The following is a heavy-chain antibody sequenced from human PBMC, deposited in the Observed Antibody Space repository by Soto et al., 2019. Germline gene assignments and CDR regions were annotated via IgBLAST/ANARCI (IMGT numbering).Heavy chain of an antibody. CDR1: GGSISSSSYY. J-gene: IGHJ5*02. V-gene: IGHV4-39*01. CDR3: ASSFLEWRSLGWFDP. Sequence: SETLSLTCTVSGGSISSSSYYWGWIRQPPGKGLEWIGSIYYSGSTYYNPSLKSRVTISVDTSKNQYSLKLSSVTAADTAVYYCASSFLEWRSLGWFDPWGQGTLVTVSS. CDR2: IYYSGST. D-gene: IGHD3-3*01.